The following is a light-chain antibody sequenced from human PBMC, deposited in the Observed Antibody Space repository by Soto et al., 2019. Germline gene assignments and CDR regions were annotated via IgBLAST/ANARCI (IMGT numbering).Light chain of an antibody. J-gene: IGKJ1*01. CDR3: QQYNTWPRT. CDR2: GAS. Sequence: EIVMTQSPATLSVSPGERATLSCRASQSVSGNLAWYQEKPGQAPRLLVYGASTRATGIPARFSGSGSGTEFTLTISSLQSEDFAVYYCQQYNTWPRTFGQGTKVEIK. V-gene: IGKV3-15*01. CDR1: QSVSGN.